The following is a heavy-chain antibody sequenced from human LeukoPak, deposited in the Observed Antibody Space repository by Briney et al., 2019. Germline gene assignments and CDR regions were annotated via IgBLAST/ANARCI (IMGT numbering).Heavy chain of an antibody. CDR1: KITFCSYL. J-gene: IGHJ4*02. CDR2: LNRDGSQK. Sequence: GGALRLSCAAPKITFCSYLMRGGRPAPGEGGEGVAHLNRDGSQKYYVDSVKGRFTISRDNAENLLFLQMNSLRAEDTALYYCATYADSSGSYYSDYWGRGTLVTVSS. V-gene: IGHV3-7*01. D-gene: IGHD3-22*01. CDR3: ATYADSSGSYYSDY.